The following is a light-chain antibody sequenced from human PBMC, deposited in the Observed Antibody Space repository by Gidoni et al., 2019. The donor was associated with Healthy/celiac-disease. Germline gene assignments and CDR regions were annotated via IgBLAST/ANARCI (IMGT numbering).Light chain of an antibody. CDR2: DVS. V-gene: IGLV2-11*01. CDR3: CSYAGSYTLVV. J-gene: IGLJ2*01. CDR1: SSDVGGYNS. Sequence: QSALTQPRSVSGSPGQSVTISCTGTSSDVGGYNSVSWYQQHPGKAPKLIIYDVSKQPSGVPDRFSGSKSGNTASLTISGLQAEDEADYYCCSYAGSYTLVVFGGGTTLTVL.